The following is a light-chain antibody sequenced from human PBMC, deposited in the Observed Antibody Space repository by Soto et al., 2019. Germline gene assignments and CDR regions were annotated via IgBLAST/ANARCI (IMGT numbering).Light chain of an antibody. Sequence: DIQMTPAPSSLSASVGDRVTMTCQASQNSNTYLNWYQQRPGQAPKLLIYDASIVEPGVPSRCSGRGAGTEFTFTIDSLHPEDIATHYCQQYDDPALTFGGGTKVE. CDR3: QQYDDPALT. CDR2: DAS. CDR1: QNSNTY. V-gene: IGKV1-33*01. J-gene: IGKJ4*01.